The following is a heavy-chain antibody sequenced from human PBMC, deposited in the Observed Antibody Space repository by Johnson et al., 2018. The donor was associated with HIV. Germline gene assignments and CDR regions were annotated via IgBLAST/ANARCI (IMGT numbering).Heavy chain of an antibody. J-gene: IGHJ3*02. CDR2: ISGSGGST. V-gene: IGHV3-23*04. Sequence: MQLVESGGGLVQPGWSLRLSCAASGFTFSSYAMSWVRQAPGKGLEWVSAISGSGGSTYYADSVKGRFTISRDNSKNTLYLQMNSLRAEDTAVYYCAKVGSYYPSTGGNAFDIWGQGTMVTVSS. D-gene: IGHD3-10*01. CDR3: AKVGSYYPSTGGNAFDI. CDR1: GFTFSSYA.